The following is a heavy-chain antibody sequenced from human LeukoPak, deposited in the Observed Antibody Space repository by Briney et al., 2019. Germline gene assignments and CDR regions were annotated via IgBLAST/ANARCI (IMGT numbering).Heavy chain of an antibody. Sequence: PGGSLRLSCAASGFTFSSYWMSWVRQAPGKGLEWVANIKQDGSEKYYVDSVKGRFTISRDNAKNSLYLQMNSLRAEDTAVYYCARLMASIFLGRPNWFDPWGQGTLVTVSS. CDR2: IKQDGSEK. CDR3: ARLMASIFLGRPNWFDP. CDR1: GFTFSSYW. V-gene: IGHV3-7*01. D-gene: IGHD3-3*01. J-gene: IGHJ5*02.